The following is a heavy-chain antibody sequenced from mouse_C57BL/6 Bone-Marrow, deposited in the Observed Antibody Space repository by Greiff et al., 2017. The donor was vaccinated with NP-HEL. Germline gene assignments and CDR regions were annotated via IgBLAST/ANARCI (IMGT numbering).Heavy chain of an antibody. CDR3: AKNYYGSSPSYAMDY. Sequence: VQLQQSGPGLVQPSQSLSITCTVSGFSLTSYGVHWVRQSPGKGLEWLGVIWRGGSTDYNAAFMSRLRITKDNSKSQVFFKMNSLQADDTAIYYCAKNYYGSSPSYAMDYWGQGTSVTVSS. CDR2: IWRGGST. V-gene: IGHV2-5*01. D-gene: IGHD1-1*01. J-gene: IGHJ4*01. CDR1: GFSLTSYG.